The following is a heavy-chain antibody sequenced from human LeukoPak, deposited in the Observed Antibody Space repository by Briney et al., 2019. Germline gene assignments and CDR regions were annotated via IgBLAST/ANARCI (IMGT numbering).Heavy chain of an antibody. CDR3: ARDLIRQLWVGELPQFDP. D-gene: IGHD3-10*01. CDR1: GYTFTCYY. V-gene: IGHV1-2*02. Sequence: ASVKVSCKASGYTFTCYYMHWVRQAPGQGREWMGWTNPNSGGTNYAQKFQGRVTMTRDTSISTAYMELSRLRSDDTAVYYCARDLIRQLWVGELPQFDPWGQGTLVTVSS. CDR2: TNPNSGGT. J-gene: IGHJ5*02.